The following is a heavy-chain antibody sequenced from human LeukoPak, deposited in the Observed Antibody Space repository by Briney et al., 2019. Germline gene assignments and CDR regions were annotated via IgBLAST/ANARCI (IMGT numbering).Heavy chain of an antibody. J-gene: IGHJ5*02. CDR2: INHSGST. CDR1: GGSFSGYY. V-gene: IGHV4-34*01. Sequence: SETLSLTCAVYGGSFSGYYWSWIRQPPGKGLEWIGEINHSGSTNYNPSLKSRVTISVDTSKNQFSPKLSSVTAADTAVYYCARGAVLLWFGELLFPWFDPWGQGTLVTVSS. D-gene: IGHD3-10*01. CDR3: ARGAVLLWFGELLFPWFDP.